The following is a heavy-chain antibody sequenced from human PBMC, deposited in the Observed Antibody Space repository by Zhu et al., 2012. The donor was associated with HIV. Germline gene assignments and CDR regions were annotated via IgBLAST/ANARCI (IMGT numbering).Heavy chain of an antibody. J-gene: IGHJ3*02. CDR1: GFALNNYR. CDR3: VRETAYDRLWGTHGGXDNAFDI. CDR2: ISRSSEYT. D-gene: IGHD3-16*01. V-gene: IGHV3-21*01. Sequence: EVLLVESGGGLVKPGGSLRLSCAAAGFALNNYRINWVRQAPGKGLEWVSSISRSSEYTYYAYSVRGRFTISRDDAKKSVYLQMESLRVEDTAVYYCVRETAYDRLWGTHGGXDNAFDIWGQGTVVSVSS.